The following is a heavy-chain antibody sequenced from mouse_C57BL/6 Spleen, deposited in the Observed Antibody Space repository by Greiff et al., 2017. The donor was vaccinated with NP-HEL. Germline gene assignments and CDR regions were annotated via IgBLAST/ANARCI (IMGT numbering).Heavy chain of an antibody. D-gene: IGHD1-1*01. J-gene: IGHJ2*01. V-gene: IGHV1-50*01. CDR1: GYTFTSYW. CDR2: IDPSDSYT. Sequence: QVQLQQPGAELVKPGASVKLSCKASGYTFTSYWMQWVKQRPGQGLEWIGEIDPSDSYTNYNQKFKGKATLTVDTSSSTAYMQLSSLTSEDSAVYYCASTVVGDYWSQGTTLTVSS. CDR3: ASTVVGDY.